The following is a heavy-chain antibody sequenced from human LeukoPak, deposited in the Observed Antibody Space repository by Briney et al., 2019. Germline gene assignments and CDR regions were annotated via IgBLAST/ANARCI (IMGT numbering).Heavy chain of an antibody. V-gene: IGHV3-30*09. Sequence: GGSLRLSCAASGFTFSNYAMHWDRQAPGKGLEWVAVISYDGTNKYYADSVKGRFAISRDNSKNTLYLQMNSLRAEDTAVYYCARSLGGYSDNWDVFGIDYWGQGTLVTVSS. CDR1: GFTFSNYA. J-gene: IGHJ4*02. D-gene: IGHD1-1*01. CDR2: ISYDGTNK. CDR3: ARSLGGYSDNWDVFGIDY.